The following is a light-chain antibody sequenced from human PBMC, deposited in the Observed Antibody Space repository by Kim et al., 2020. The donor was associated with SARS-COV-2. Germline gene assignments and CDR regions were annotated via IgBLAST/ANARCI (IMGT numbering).Light chain of an antibody. Sequence: DIHLTQSPSFLSASVGDRVTITCRASQGISSHLAWYQQKPGKAPKLLIYSASTLQSGVPSRFSGSESGTEFALTISSLQPEDFATYFCQQFYGYPPVLTFGGGTKVDIK. J-gene: IGKJ4*01. CDR3: QQFYGYPPVLT. V-gene: IGKV1-9*01. CDR2: SAS. CDR1: QGISSH.